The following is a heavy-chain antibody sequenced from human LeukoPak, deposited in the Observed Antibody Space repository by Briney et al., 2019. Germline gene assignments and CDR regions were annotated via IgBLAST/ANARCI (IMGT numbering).Heavy chain of an antibody. CDR1: GFTFSSYA. CDR2: ISSTGIST. CDR3: AKWWIPDWYFDL. V-gene: IGHV3-64D*06. Sequence: PGGSLRLSCSASGFTFSSYAMHWVRQAPGKGLEYVSAISSTGISTYYADSVKGRFTTSRDNSKNTLYLQMSSLRAEDTAVYYCAKWWIPDWYFDLWGRGTLVTVSS. J-gene: IGHJ2*01. D-gene: IGHD2-15*01.